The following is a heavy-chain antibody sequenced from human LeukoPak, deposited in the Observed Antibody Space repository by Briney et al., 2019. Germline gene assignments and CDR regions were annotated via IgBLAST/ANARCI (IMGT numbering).Heavy chain of an antibody. Sequence: PGGSLRLSCAASGFTVSSNYMSWVRQAPGKGLEWVSVIYSGGSTYYADSVKGRFTIARDNFKNTLYLQMTSLRAEDTAVYYCASSGTGFGELWGLWAQGTLVPVSS. CDR2: IYSGGST. D-gene: IGHD3-10*01. CDR3: ASSGTGFGELWGL. V-gene: IGHV3-66*01. J-gene: IGHJ4*02. CDR1: GFTVSSNY.